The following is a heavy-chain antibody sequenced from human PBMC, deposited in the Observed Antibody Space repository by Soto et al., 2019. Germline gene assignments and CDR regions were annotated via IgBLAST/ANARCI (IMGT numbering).Heavy chain of an antibody. D-gene: IGHD3-16*01. CDR3: ARWGTTGGFDL. V-gene: IGHV3-30*19. Sequence: QVQLVESGGGVVQPGTSLRLSCAASGFRFKSFVMHWVRQAPGKGLEWVAFTSYDGNNKEYGDSVKGRFTVSRDNSQNTLHLQFAFLRPEDTALYYCARWGTTGGFDLWGQGTLVSVSS. J-gene: IGHJ4*02. CDR2: TSYDGNNK. CDR1: GFRFKSFV.